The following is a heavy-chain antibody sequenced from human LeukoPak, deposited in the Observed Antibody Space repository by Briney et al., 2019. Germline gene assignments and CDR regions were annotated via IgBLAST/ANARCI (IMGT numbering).Heavy chain of an antibody. V-gene: IGHV3-23*01. CDR2: ISGSGGST. J-gene: IGHJ4*02. Sequence: GGSLRLSCAASGFTFSSYSMSWVRQAPGKGLEWVSGISGSGGSTYYADSVKGRFTISRDNSNSKNTLYLQMNSLRAEDTAVYYCAKATTTVLVFDYWGQGTLVTVSS. CDR1: GFTFSSYS. CDR3: AKATTTVLVFDY. D-gene: IGHD4-17*01.